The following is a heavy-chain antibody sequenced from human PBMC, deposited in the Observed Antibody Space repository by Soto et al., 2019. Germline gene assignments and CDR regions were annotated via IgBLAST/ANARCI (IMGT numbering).Heavy chain of an antibody. CDR3: AHTKDSSGFLAS. V-gene: IGHV2-5*01. Sequence: GPTLFNPPQSLTLTSTFSGFSLSTSGLGLGWIGQPPGETLEWLALIHWNDDKRYSPYLKSRLTITKDTSKNQVVLTLTNLDPLETGTYFCAHTKDSSGFLASWGQGSLVTVSS. D-gene: IGHD3-22*01. CDR2: IHWNDDK. CDR1: GFSLSTSGLG. J-gene: IGHJ5*02.